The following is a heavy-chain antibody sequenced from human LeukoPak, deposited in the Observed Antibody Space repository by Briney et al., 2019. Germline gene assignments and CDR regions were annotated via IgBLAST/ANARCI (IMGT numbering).Heavy chain of an antibody. Sequence: PGGSLRLSCAASGFTFSSYEMHWVRQAPGKRLEWISYISSSGSISYADSVKGRFTISRDNAKNSLYLQMNSLRVEDTAVYYCARGRDHYYGVDVWGQGTTVTVSS. J-gene: IGHJ6*02. CDR2: ISSSGSI. CDR1: GFTFSSYE. CDR3: ARGRDHYYGVDV. D-gene: IGHD2-15*01. V-gene: IGHV3-48*03.